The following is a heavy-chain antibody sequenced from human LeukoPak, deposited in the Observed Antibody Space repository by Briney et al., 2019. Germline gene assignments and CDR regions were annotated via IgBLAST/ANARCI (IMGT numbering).Heavy chain of an antibody. Sequence: GGSLRLSCAASGFTFSSYSMNWGRRAPGRGLEWVSYISSSSSTIYYAASVKGRFTISRDNAKNTLYLQMNSLRAEDTAVYYCAELGITMIGGVWGKGTTVTISS. V-gene: IGHV3-48*01. CDR3: AELGITMIGGV. J-gene: IGHJ6*04. CDR1: GFTFSSYS. CDR2: ISSSSSTI. D-gene: IGHD3-10*02.